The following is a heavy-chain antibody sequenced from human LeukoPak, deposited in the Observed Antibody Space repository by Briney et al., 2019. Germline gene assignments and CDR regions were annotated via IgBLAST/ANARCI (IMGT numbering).Heavy chain of an antibody. J-gene: IGHJ3*01. Sequence: SETLSLTCTVFGGSISNYYWSWIRQPPGKGLEWIGYIHYSGSTNYNPSLESRVIISVDTSKNQFSLKLSSVTAADTAVYYCARAVSDYYDSSGYYFSWGQGTMVTVSS. CDR1: GGSISNYY. D-gene: IGHD3-22*01. CDR2: IHYSGST. V-gene: IGHV4-59*01. CDR3: ARAVSDYYDSSGYYFS.